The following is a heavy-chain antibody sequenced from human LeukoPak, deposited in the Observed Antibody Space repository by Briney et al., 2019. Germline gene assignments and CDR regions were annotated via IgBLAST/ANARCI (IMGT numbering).Heavy chain of an antibody. CDR2: INHSGGT. CDR1: GGSFSGYY. J-gene: IGHJ4*02. V-gene: IGHV4-34*01. D-gene: IGHD3-22*01. Sequence: SETLSLTCAVYGGSFSGYYWSWIRQPPGKGLEWIGEINHSGGTNYNPSLKSRVTISVDTSKNQFSLKLSSVTAADTAVYYCARITYYYDSSGDYWGQGALVTVSS. CDR3: ARITYYYDSSGDY.